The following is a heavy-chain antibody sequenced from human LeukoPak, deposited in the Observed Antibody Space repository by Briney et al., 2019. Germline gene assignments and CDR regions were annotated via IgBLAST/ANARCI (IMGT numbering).Heavy chain of an antibody. J-gene: IGHJ6*03. V-gene: IGHV4-4*07. CDR3: ARGRWELPWYYMDV. D-gene: IGHD1-26*01. Sequence: PSETLSLTCAFSAGSISSYYWSWIRHRPRERRGWIGRTYTSVDTKYNPSLKSRVSMSVDTSKNQFSLTLSSGTAADTAVYYCARGRWELPWYYMDVWGKGTTVTVSS. CDR2: TYTSVDT. CDR1: AGSISSYY.